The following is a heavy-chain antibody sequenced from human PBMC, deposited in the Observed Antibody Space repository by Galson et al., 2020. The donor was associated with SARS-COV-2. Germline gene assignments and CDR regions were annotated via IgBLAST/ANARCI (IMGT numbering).Heavy chain of an antibody. CDR2: ISSSGRTI. J-gene: IGHJ3*02. CDR1: GFTSSDYY. CDR3: ARDWYYYDSSGYSPPSAFDI. D-gene: IGHD3-22*01. V-gene: IGHV3-11*01. Sequence: GGSLRLPCAASGFTSSDYYMSWIRQAPGKGLEWVSYISSSGRTIYYADSVKGRFTISRDNAKNSLYLQMNSLRAEDTAVYYCARDWYYYDSSGYSPPSAFDIWGQGTMVTVSS.